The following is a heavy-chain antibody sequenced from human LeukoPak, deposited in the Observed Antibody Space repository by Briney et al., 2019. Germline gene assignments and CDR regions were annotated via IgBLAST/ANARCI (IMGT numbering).Heavy chain of an antibody. CDR2: IYTSGST. CDR1: GGSISSGSYY. J-gene: IGHJ2*01. V-gene: IGHV4-61*02. D-gene: IGHD1-14*01. CDR3: ARDKTGYWYFDL. Sequence: PSETLSLTCTVSGGSISSGSYYWSWIRQPAGKGLEWIGRIYTSGSTNYNPSLKSRVTISVDTSKNQFSLKLSSVTAADTAVYYCARDKTGYWYFDLWGRGTLVTVSS.